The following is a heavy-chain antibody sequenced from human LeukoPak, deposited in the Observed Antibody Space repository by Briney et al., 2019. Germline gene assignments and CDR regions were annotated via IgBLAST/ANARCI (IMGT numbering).Heavy chain of an antibody. J-gene: IGHJ4*02. D-gene: IGHD6-19*01. CDR3: ERDGVGGSFDY. CDR2: IYYSGST. V-gene: IGHV4-61*01. Sequence: SETLSLTCTVSGGSVSSGSYYWSWIRQPPGKGLEWIGYIYYSGSTNYNPSLKSRVTISVDTSKNQFSLKLRSVTDADTAVYYCERDGVGGSFDYWGQGTLVTVSS. CDR1: GGSVSSGSYY.